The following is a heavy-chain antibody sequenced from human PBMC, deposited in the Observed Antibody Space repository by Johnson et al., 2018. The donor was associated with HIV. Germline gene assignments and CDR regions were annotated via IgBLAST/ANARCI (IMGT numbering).Heavy chain of an antibody. CDR3: ARGTDAFDI. Sequence: EVQLVESGGGVVQPGGSLRLSCAASGFTVGSDYMSWVRQAPGKGLEWFSGIFGGDTTYYADSVKGRFIISRDNSKNTLYLQMTSLRAEDTAVYYCARGTDAFDIWGQGTMVTVSS. CDR2: IFGGDTT. J-gene: IGHJ3*02. CDR1: GFTVGSDY. V-gene: IGHV3-66*02.